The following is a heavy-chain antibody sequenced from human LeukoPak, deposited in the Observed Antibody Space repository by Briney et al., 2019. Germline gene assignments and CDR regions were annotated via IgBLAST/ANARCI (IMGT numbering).Heavy chain of an antibody. Sequence: PSETLSLTCTVSGGSISSGGYYWSWIRQHPGKGLEWIGYIYYSGSTYYNPSLKSRVTISVDTSKNQFSLKLSSVTAADTAVYYCARDRELLRTDAFDIWGQGTMVTVSS. CDR2: IYYSGST. CDR3: ARDRELLRTDAFDI. V-gene: IGHV4-31*03. J-gene: IGHJ3*02. CDR1: GGSISSGGYY. D-gene: IGHD1-26*01.